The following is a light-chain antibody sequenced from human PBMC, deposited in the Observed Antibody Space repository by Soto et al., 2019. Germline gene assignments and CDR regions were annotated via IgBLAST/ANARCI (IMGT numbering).Light chain of an antibody. CDR2: SAS. J-gene: IGKJ4*01. CDR1: QGINKW. CDR3: QQATNFALT. V-gene: IGKV1-12*01. Sequence: IQMTQSPSSVSASVGDRVTITCRASQGINKWLAWYQQKPGTAPKLLIYSASSLQSGVPSRFSGSGSGTDFTLTISSLQPEDFATYYSQQATNFALTFGGGTKVDIK.